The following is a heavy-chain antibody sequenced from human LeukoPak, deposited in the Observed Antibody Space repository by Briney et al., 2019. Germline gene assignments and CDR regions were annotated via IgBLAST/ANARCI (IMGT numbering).Heavy chain of an antibody. Sequence: GGSLRLSCAASGFTFSDHYMDWVRQPPGKGLEWVSGISWNSGSIDYADSVKGRFTISRDNAKNSLYLQMNSLRVEDTAFYYCAKDNRRHYTSGPNPDSLHWGQGALVTVSS. CDR1: GFTFSDHY. J-gene: IGHJ4*02. CDR3: AKDNRRHYTSGPNPDSLH. CDR2: ISWNSGSI. D-gene: IGHD6-19*01. V-gene: IGHV3-9*01.